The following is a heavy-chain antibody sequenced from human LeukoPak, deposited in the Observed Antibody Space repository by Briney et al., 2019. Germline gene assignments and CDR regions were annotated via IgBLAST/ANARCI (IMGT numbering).Heavy chain of an antibody. CDR1: GGTFSSYA. CDR2: IIPIFGTA. V-gene: IGHV1-69*05. J-gene: IGHJ1*01. CDR3: AGSWGQWLPTLGYFQH. Sequence: GSSVKVSCKASGGTFSSYAISWVRQAPGQGLEWMEGIIPIFGTANYAQKFQGRVTITTDESTSTAYMELSSLRSEDTAVYYCAGSWGQWLPTLGYFQHWGQGTLVTVSS. D-gene: IGHD6-19*01.